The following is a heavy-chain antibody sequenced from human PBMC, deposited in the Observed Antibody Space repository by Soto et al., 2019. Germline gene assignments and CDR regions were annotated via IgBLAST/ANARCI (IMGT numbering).Heavy chain of an antibody. CDR3: ATNVVATTRALDI. V-gene: IGHV3-21*04. CDR2: IGSSSTYI. D-gene: IGHD1-1*01. J-gene: IGHJ3*02. CDR1: GFTFSSYS. Sequence: GGSLSLSCAASGFTFSSYSMNWVRQAPGKGLEWVSYIGSSSTYIYYADSVKGRFTISRDNAKNSLYLQMHSLRAEDTAVYYCATNVVATTRALDIWGQGTMVTVSS.